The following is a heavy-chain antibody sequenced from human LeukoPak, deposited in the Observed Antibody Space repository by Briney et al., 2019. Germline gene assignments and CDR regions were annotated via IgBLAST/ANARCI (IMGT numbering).Heavy chain of an antibody. D-gene: IGHD5-12*01. V-gene: IGHV3-23*01. CDR3: AKEQRGYSGYMVGSCFDP. Sequence: GGSLRLSWAASGFTFGSYSMSWVRQAPGKGLEWVSSISGSGDSTYYADSVKGRFTISRDNSKKTLYLQMNSLRAEDTALYYCAKEQRGYSGYMVGSCFDPWGQGTLVTVSS. CDR2: ISGSGDST. J-gene: IGHJ5*02. CDR1: GFTFGSYS.